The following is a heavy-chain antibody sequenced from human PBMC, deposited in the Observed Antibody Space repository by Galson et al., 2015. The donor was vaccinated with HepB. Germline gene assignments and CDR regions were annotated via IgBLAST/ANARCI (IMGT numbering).Heavy chain of an antibody. Sequence: SLRLSCAASGFSFTTYGMHRVRQPPGKGLEWVAMEWNDGSNTYYADSVKGRFTISRDIYKNTLFLEMNSLRAEDTAVYFCARGVHSSCFDYWGQGTPVTVSS. J-gene: IGHJ4*02. CDR3: ARGVHSSCFDY. D-gene: IGHD2-15*01. V-gene: IGHV3-33*01. CDR2: EWNDGSNT. CDR1: GFSFTTYG.